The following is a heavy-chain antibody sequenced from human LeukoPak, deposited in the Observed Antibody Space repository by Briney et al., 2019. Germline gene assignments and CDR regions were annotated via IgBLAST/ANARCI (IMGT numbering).Heavy chain of an antibody. CDR3: VYGPNHYYFDH. V-gene: IGHV4-59*01. CDR1: GDYISGYY. CDR2: VHDTGST. D-gene: IGHD3-16*01. Sequence: SKTLSLTCTVSGDYISGYYYTWIRQPTVKDLKLIGYVHDTGSTNYNPSLKSRVTISLDTSMKLFSLNLRSVTAAAAAVYFCVYGPNHYYFDHWGQGTLVTVSS. J-gene: IGHJ4*02.